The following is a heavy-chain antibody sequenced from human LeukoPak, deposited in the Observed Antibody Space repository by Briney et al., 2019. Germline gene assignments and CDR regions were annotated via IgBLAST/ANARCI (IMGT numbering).Heavy chain of an antibody. V-gene: IGHV1-2*02. Sequence: ASVNVSCKASGYTFTGYYIHWVRQAPGQGLEWMGCIKPNSGGTNYAQKFQGRVTITADKSTSTAYMELRRLRCGDTAVYYCARTKVGGYYYGSNYYMDVWGKGTTVTVSS. CDR3: ARTKVGGYYYGSNYYMDV. J-gene: IGHJ6*03. CDR1: GYTFTGYY. CDR2: IKPNSGGT. D-gene: IGHD3-10*01.